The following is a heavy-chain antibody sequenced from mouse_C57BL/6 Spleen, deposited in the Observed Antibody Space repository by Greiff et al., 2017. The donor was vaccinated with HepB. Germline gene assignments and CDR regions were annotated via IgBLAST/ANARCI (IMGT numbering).Heavy chain of an antibody. D-gene: IGHD2-3*01. V-gene: IGHV2-6*03. CDR3: AREGLLGYYAMDY. CDR2: IWSDGST. J-gene: IGHJ4*01. Sequence: VKLVESGPGLVAPSQSLSITCTVSGFSLTSYGVHWVRQPPGKGLEWLVVIWSDGSTTYNSALKSRLSISKDNSKSQVFLKMNSLQTDDTAMYYCAREGLLGYYAMDYWGQGTSVTVSS. CDR1: GFSLTSYG.